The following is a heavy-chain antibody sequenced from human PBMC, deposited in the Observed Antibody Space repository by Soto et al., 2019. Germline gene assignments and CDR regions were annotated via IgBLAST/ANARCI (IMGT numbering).Heavy chain of an antibody. D-gene: IGHD4-17*01. CDR1: GYTFTSYG. CDR3: AGLGHHGDYVVYYYYGMDV. J-gene: IGHJ6*02. CDR2: ISAYNGNT. Sequence: QVQLVQSGAEVKKPGASVKVSCKASGYTFTSYGISWVRQAPGQGLEWMGWISAYNGNTNYAQKLQGRVTMTTDTSTSTAYMEQRSLRSDDTAVYYCAGLGHHGDYVVYYYYGMDVWGQGTTVTVSS. V-gene: IGHV1-18*01.